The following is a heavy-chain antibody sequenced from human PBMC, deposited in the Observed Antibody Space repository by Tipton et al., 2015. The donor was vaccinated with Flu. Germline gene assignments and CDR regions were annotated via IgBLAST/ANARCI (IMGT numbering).Heavy chain of an antibody. CDR1: GFTFTTYG. Sequence: SLRLSCAASGFTFTTYGMHWVRQAPGKGLEWVAVIWYDGSNTDYSDSVKGRFTISRDNSKNTLYLQMNSLRAEDTAVYYCARGTNLGELSLRRHFFDSWGQGTLVTVSS. D-gene: IGHD3-16*02. J-gene: IGHJ4*02. V-gene: IGHV3-33*01. CDR2: IWYDGSNT. CDR3: ARGTNLGELSLRRHFFDS.